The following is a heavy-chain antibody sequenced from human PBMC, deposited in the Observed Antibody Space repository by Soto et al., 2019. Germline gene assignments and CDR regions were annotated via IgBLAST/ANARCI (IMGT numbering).Heavy chain of an antibody. CDR3: AKDAPRPNGWFYFDY. Sequence: PGGSLRLSCAASGFTFSSYAMSWVRQAPGKGLEWVSAVSGSGGSTYYADSVKGRFTISRDNSKNTLYLQMNTLRAEDTAIYFCAKDAPRPNGWFYFDYWGQGALVTVS. J-gene: IGHJ4*02. CDR2: VSGSGGST. D-gene: IGHD6-19*01. CDR1: GFTFSSYA. V-gene: IGHV3-23*01.